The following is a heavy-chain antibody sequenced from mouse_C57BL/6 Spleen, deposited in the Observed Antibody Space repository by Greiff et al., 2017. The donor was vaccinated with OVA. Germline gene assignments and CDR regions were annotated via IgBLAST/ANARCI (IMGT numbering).Heavy chain of an antibody. CDR3: ARQDYFYYFDY. Sequence: EVMLVESGGDLVKPGGSLKLSCAASGFTFSSYGMSWVRQTPDKRLEWVATISSGGSYTYYPDSVKGRFTISRDNAKNTLYLQMSSLKSEDTAMYYCARQDYFYYFDYWGQGTTLTVSS. CDR1: GFTFSSYG. CDR2: ISSGGSYT. J-gene: IGHJ2*01. V-gene: IGHV5-6*02. D-gene: IGHD1-1*01.